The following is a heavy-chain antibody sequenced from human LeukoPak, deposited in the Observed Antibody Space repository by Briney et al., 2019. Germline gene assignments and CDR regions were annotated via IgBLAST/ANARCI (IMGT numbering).Heavy chain of an antibody. CDR3: ARDSPYSSGWGEGRYFDL. CDR2: IYYSGST. V-gene: IGHV4-59*01. J-gene: IGHJ2*01. D-gene: IGHD6-19*01. Sequence: SETLSLTCTVSGGSISSYYWSWIRQPPGKGLEWIGYIYYSGSTNYNPSLKSRVTISVDTSKNQFSLKLSSVTAADTAVYYCARDSPYSSGWGEGRYFDLWGRGILVTVPS. CDR1: GGSISSYY.